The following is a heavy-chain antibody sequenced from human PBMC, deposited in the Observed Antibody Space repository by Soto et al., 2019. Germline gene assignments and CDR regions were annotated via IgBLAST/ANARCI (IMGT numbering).Heavy chain of an antibody. CDR3: AKSIPSYGRHHYFDY. CDR1: GFTFDDYA. Sequence: EVQLVESGGGLVQPGRSLRLSCAASGFTFDDYAMHWVRQAPGKGLEWVSGISWNSGSIGYADSVKGRFTISRDNAKNSLYLQMNSLRAEDTALYYGAKSIPSYGRHHYFDYWGQGTLVTVSS. CDR2: ISWNSGSI. J-gene: IGHJ4*02. D-gene: IGHD5-18*01. V-gene: IGHV3-9*01.